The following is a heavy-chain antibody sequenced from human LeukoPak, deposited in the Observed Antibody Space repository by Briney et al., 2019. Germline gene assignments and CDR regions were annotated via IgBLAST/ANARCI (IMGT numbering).Heavy chain of an antibody. J-gene: IGHJ4*02. V-gene: IGHV3-33*01. CDR1: GFTFSSYG. D-gene: IGHD3-22*01. CDR2: IWYDGSNK. Sequence: GGSLRLSCAASGFTFSSYGMHWVRQAPGKGLEWVAVIWYDGSNKYYADSVKGRFTISRDNSKNTLYLQMNSLRAEDTAVHYCARDDGAGGNYYDSSGYIDYWGQGTLVTVSS. CDR3: ARDDGAGGNYYDSSGYIDY.